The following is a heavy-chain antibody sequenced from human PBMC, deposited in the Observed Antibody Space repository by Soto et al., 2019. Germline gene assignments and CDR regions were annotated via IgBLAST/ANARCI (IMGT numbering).Heavy chain of an antibody. D-gene: IGHD3-16*01. Sequence: QVQLVESGGGVVQPGTSLRLSCAASGFTLSTYAMHWVRQAPGKGLEWVAVIASDGSSQYYADSVKGRFNVSRDSSRNTLYLQMNSLRTGDTAVYFCARDGGSYWGQGTQVIVST. V-gene: IGHV3-30-3*01. CDR3: ARDGGSY. J-gene: IGHJ4*02. CDR2: IASDGSSQ. CDR1: GFTLSTYA.